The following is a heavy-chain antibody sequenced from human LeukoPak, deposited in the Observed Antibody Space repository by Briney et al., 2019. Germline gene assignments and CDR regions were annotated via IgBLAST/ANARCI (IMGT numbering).Heavy chain of an antibody. D-gene: IGHD1-26*01. CDR3: ARDPYSGSYGDYYYYYMDV. CDR2: ITSTSSYI. V-gene: IGHV3-21*01. J-gene: IGHJ6*03. CDR1: GFTFSTYN. Sequence: GESLRLSCAASGFTFSTYNMNWVRQAPGKGLEWVSSITSTSSYIYYADSVKGRFTISRDNAKSSLYLQMNSLRDEDTAVYYCARDPYSGSYGDYYYYYMDVWGKGTTVTISS.